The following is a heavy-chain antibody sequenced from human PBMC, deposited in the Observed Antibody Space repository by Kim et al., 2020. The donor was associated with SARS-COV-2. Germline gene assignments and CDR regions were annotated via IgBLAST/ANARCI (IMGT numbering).Heavy chain of an antibody. Sequence: TYYADSVKGRFTISRDNSKNTLYLQMNSLRAEDTAVYYCAAGYSSGSVDYWGQGTLVTVSS. J-gene: IGHJ4*02. D-gene: IGHD6-19*01. V-gene: IGHV3-23*01. CDR2: T. CDR3: AAGYSSGSVDY.